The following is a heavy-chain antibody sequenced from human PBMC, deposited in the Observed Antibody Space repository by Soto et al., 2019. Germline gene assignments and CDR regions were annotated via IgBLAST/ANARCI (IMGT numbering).Heavy chain of an antibody. Sequence: EVQLLESGGGLVQPGGSLRLSCAVSGFTFSSYAMSWVRQAPGKGLEWVSAISDSGGRTYYLDSVMGRLTISRDNSKKALSLQRNSRRAEDTAIYYCAKDPGIAAALDYWGQGTQVTVSS. CDR3: AKDPGIAAALDY. V-gene: IGHV3-23*01. CDR1: GFTFSSYA. J-gene: IGHJ4*02. D-gene: IGHD6-13*01. CDR2: ISDSGGRT.